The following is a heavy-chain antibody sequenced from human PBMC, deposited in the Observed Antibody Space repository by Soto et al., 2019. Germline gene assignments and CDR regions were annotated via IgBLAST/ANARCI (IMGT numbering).Heavy chain of an antibody. CDR3: ARVPYCSSTSCPEDYYYGMDV. D-gene: IGHD2-2*01. CDR2: IIPIFGTA. CDR1: GGTFSSYA. V-gene: IGHV1-69*01. J-gene: IGHJ6*02. Sequence: QVQLVQSGAEVKKPGSSVKVSCKASGGTFSSYAISWVRQAPGQALEWMGGIIPIFGTANYAQKFQGRVTITADESTSTAYMELSSLRSEDTAVYYCARVPYCSSTSCPEDYYYGMDVWGQGTTVTVSS.